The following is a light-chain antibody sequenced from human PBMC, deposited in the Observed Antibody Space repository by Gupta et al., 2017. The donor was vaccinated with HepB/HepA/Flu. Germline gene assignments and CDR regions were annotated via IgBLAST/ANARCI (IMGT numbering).Light chain of an antibody. CDR1: QSVSSSY. CDR3: QQYGSSPWT. V-gene: IGKV3-20*01. CDR2: GAS. J-gene: IGKJ1*01. Sequence: EIVLTQSPGTLSLSPGAGVTLSCRASQSVSSSYFAWFQQRPGQAPRLLIYGASSRAPGISDRFSGSGSGTDFPLTISRLESEDFAVYYGQQYGSSPWTFGQGTKVEIK.